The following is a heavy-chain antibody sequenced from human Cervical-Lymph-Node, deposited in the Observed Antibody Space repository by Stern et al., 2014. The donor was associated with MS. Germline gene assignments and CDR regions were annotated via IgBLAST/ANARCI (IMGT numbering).Heavy chain of an antibody. CDR1: GGSISSSSYY. CDR3: ARWAYSSGWYNWFDP. Sequence: QVQLQESGPGLVKPSETLSLTCTVSGGSISSSSYYWGWIRQPPGKGLEWIGSIYYSGSTYYNPSLKSQVTISVDTSKTQFSLKLSSVTAADTAVYYCARWAYSSGWYNWFDPWGQGTLVTVSS. J-gene: IGHJ5*02. V-gene: IGHV4-39*01. D-gene: IGHD3-22*01. CDR2: IYYSGST.